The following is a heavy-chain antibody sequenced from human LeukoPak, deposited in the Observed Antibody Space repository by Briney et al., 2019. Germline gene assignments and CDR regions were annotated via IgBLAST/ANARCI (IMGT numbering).Heavy chain of an antibody. J-gene: IGHJ4*02. CDR2: IWSYGVNN. D-gene: IGHD2/OR15-2a*01. V-gene: IGHV3-30*02. Sequence: GGSXRLSCGASGFTFSNYGMHWVRQAPGKGMDWVSFIWSYGVNNFYRASVKGRFTISRDNSKNTLYLQMNSLSAEDTAVYYCAKGSTTFDYWGQGTLVTVSS. CDR3: AKGSTTFDY. CDR1: GFTFSNYG.